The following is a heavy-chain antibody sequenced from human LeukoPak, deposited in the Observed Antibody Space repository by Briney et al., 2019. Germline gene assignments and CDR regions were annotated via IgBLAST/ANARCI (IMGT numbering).Heavy chain of an antibody. D-gene: IGHD2-15*01. J-gene: IGHJ5*02. CDR1: GLTLSSHW. CDR3: TRRVSATRWFDP. Sequence: GGSLRLSCAASGLTLSSHWMHWVRQAPGKGLVWVSRINSDGSTTNYADSVKGRFTTSRDNAENTLYPQMNSLRVEDMAVYYCTRRVSATRWFDPWGQGTLVTVSS. CDR2: INSDGSTT. V-gene: IGHV3-74*01.